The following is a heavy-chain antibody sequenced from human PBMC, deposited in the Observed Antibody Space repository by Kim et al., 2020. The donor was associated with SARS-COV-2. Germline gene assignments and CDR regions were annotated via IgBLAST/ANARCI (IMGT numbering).Heavy chain of an antibody. V-gene: IGHV1-69*13. D-gene: IGHD4-17*01. CDR3: ARGYDYGDYAFYY. CDR1: GGTFSSYA. J-gene: IGHJ4*02. CDR2: IIPIFGTA. Sequence: SVKVSCKASGGTFSSYAISWVRQAPGQGLEWMGGIIPIFGTANYAQKFQGRVTITADESTSTAYMELSSLRSEDTAVYYCARGYDYGDYAFYYWGQGTLVTVSS.